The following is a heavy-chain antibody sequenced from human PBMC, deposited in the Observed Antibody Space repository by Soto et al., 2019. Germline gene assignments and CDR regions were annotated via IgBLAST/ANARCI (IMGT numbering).Heavy chain of an antibody. Sequence: QVQLVQSGAEVKKPGSSVKVSCKASGGTFSSYAISWVRQAPGQGLEWMGGIIPIFGTANYAQKFQGRVTITADESTSTAYMELSSLRSEDTAVYYCARGGIGQLDPRVPPNWFDPWGQGNLVTVSS. D-gene: IGHD6-13*01. V-gene: IGHV1-69*01. J-gene: IGHJ5*02. CDR2: IIPIFGTA. CDR1: GGTFSSYA. CDR3: ARGGIGQLDPRVPPNWFDP.